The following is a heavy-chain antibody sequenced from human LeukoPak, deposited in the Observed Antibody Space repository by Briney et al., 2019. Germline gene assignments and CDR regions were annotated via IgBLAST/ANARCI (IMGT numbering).Heavy chain of an antibody. D-gene: IGHD4/OR15-4a*01. CDR2: KSVSGHT. V-gene: IGHV4-4*07. Sequence: SETLSLTCTVSGGSINDYYWNWIRQPAGKGLEWIGRKSVSGHTNYRSSLESRVTMSVDTSKNQFSLRLNSMTTADTAVYYCVRVSRIDYGANPEGDVWGKGITVIVSS. CDR3: VRVSRIDYGANPEGDV. J-gene: IGHJ6*04. CDR1: GGSINDYY.